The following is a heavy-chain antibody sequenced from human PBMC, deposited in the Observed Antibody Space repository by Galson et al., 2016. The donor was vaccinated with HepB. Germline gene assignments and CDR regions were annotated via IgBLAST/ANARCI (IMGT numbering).Heavy chain of an antibody. CDR1: GYSFTNYW. V-gene: IGHV5-10-1*04. J-gene: IGHJ4*02. D-gene: IGHD2-21*01. CDR3: ALSTIFGVIAFDS. Sequence: QSGAEVKKPGESLRISCQGSGYSFTNYWISWVRQMPGKGLEWMGKIDPTDSYTKYSPSFQGQVTISVDRSLDTAYLQWSSLKASDTAMYYCALSTIFGVIAFDSWGQGPLDTVSS. CDR2: IDPTDSYT.